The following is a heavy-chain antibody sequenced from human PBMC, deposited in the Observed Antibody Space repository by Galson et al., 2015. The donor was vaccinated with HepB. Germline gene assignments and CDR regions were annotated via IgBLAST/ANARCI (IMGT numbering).Heavy chain of an antibody. V-gene: IGHV1-18*04. CDR2: ISAYNGNT. D-gene: IGHD2-2*01. CDR1: GYTFTNYA. Sequence: SVTVSCKASGYTFTNYAISWVRQAPGQGLEWMGWISAYNGNTNYAQRLQGRVTMTTDTSTSTAYMELRSLRSDDTAVYYCARDPNSGYCSSISCPQTLYGLDVWGQGTTVTVSS. J-gene: IGHJ6*02. CDR3: ARDPNSGYCSSISCPQTLYGLDV.